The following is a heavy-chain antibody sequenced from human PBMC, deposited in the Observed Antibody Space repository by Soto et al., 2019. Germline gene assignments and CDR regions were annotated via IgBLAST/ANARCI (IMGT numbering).Heavy chain of an antibody. D-gene: IGHD5-12*01. CDR1: GFTFSSYG. J-gene: IGHJ2*01. Sequence: QVQLVESGGGVVQPGRSLRLSCAASGFTFSSYGMHWVRQAPGKGLEWVAVIWYDGSNKYYADSVKGRFTISRDNSKNTLYLQMNSLRAEDTAVYYCARDSGDGYNPWYFDLWGRGTLVTVSS. CDR2: IWYDGSNK. V-gene: IGHV3-33*01. CDR3: ARDSGDGYNPWYFDL.